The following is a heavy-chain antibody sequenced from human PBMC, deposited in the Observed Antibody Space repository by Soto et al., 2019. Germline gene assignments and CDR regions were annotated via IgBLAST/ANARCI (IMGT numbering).Heavy chain of an antibody. J-gene: IGHJ6*02. V-gene: IGHV5-10-1*01. Sequence: GESQKICCXGSGYSFTSYWISWVRQMPGKGLEWMGRIDPSDSYTNYSPSFQGHVTISADKSISTAYLQWSSLKASDTAMYYCARHGVTPNSRSNYGMDVWGQGTTVTVSS. D-gene: IGHD7-27*01. CDR2: IDPSDSYT. CDR1: GYSFTSYW. CDR3: ARHGVTPNSRSNYGMDV.